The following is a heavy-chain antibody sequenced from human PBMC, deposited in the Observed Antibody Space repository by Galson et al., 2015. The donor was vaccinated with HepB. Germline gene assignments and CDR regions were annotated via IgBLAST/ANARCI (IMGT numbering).Heavy chain of an antibody. Sequence: ETLSLTCTVSGGSISSYYWSWIRQPPGKGLEWIGYIYYSGSTNYNPSLKSRVTISVDTSKNQFSLKLSSVTAAHTAVYYCARVMGVAAPLGWFDPWGQGTLVTVSS. CDR1: GGSISSYY. J-gene: IGHJ5*02. CDR2: IYYSGST. CDR3: ARVMGVAAPLGWFDP. D-gene: IGHD2-15*01. V-gene: IGHV4-59*01.